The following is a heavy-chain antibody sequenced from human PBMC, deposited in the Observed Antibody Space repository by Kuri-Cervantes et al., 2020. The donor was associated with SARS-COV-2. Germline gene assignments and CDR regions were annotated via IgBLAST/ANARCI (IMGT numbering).Heavy chain of an antibody. CDR1: GFTFSSYG. CDR3: AKVWSGSYSHYYYYAMDV. Sequence: TLSLTCAASGFTFSSYGMHWVRQAPGKGLEWVAVIWYDGSNKYYADSVKGRFTISRDNSKNTLYLQMNSLSAQDTAVYYCAKVWSGSYSHYYYYAMDVWGQGTTVTVSS. D-gene: IGHD3-10*01. CDR2: IWYDGSNK. V-gene: IGHV3-30*18. J-gene: IGHJ6*02.